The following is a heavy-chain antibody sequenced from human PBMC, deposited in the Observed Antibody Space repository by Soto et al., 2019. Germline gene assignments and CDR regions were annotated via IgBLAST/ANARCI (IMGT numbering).Heavy chain of an antibody. CDR3: SRASWAPRSNYGFDI. V-gene: IGHV1-18*04. Sequence: QVQLVQSGAQVKKPGASVQVSCKTSGYTFSAHGISWVRQAPGQGLEWMGWVSGYNSKTTSAQKFQDRLTGTTDTATATAYMEVRSLRSDDTAMYYCSRASWAPRSNYGFDIWGQGTMVTVSS. CDR2: VSGYNSKT. CDR1: GYTFSAHG. J-gene: IGHJ3*02. D-gene: IGHD3-16*01.